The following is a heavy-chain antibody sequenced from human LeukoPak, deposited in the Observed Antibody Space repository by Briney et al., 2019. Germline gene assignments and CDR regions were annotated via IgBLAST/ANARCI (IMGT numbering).Heavy chain of an antibody. CDR1: GFTFSSYA. J-gene: IGHJ4*02. D-gene: IGHD5-24*01. V-gene: IGHV3-23*01. CDR2: ISGSGGST. Sequence: PGGSLRLSCAVSGFTFSSYAMSWVRQAPGKGLEWVSAISGSGGSTYYADSVKGRFTISRDNSKNTLYLQMNSLRAEDTAVYYCARASRRDGYGTPNGGQFDYWGQGTLVTVSS. CDR3: ARASRRDGYGTPNGGQFDY.